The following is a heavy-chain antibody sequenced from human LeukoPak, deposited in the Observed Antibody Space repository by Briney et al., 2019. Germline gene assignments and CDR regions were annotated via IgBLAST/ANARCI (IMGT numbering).Heavy chain of an antibody. CDR1: GGSFSGYY. CDR3: ARIRRIQLWLRGGYFDY. V-gene: IGHV4-34*01. CDR2: INHSGST. Sequence: SETLSLTCAVYGGSFSGYYWSWIRQPPGKGLEWIGEINHSGSTNYNPSLKSRVTISVDTSKNQFSLKLSSVTAADTAVYYCARIRRIQLWLRGGYFDYWGQGTLVTVSS. J-gene: IGHJ4*02. D-gene: IGHD5-18*01.